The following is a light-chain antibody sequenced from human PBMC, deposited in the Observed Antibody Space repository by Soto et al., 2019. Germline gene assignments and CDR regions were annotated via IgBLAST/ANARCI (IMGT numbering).Light chain of an antibody. CDR2: DAS. Sequence: EIVLTQSPNTLSLSPGERATLSCRASQSVSSDYLVWYQQKPGQAPRLLIYDASSRATGIPDRFSGSGSGTDFTLTISRLEPEDFAVYYCQQYGRSVGFGQGTKVDIK. V-gene: IGKV3-20*01. CDR3: QQYGRSVG. J-gene: IGKJ1*01. CDR1: QSVSSDY.